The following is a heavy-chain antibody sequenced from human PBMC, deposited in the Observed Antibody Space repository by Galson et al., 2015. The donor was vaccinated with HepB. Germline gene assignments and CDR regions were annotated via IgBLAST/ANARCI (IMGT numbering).Heavy chain of an antibody. J-gene: IGHJ4*02. CDR2: INAGNGNT. D-gene: IGHD4-17*01. V-gene: IGHV1-3*01. Sequence: SVKVSCKASGYTFTTSAIHWVRQAPGQRLEWMGWINAGNGNTKYSQKFQGRVTIARDTSASTASMELSSLGSEDTAVYYCARGGEYFDNWGQGTLVSVSS. CDR3: ARGGEYFDN. CDR1: GYTFTTSA.